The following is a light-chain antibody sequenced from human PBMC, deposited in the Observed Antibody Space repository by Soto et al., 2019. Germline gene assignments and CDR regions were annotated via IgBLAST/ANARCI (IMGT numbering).Light chain of an antibody. V-gene: IGLV2-14*01. CDR1: SSDVGGYKH. J-gene: IGLJ3*02. CDR2: EVT. Sequence: QSALTQPASVSGSPGQSITISCTGTSSDVGGYKHVSWYQHHPGKAPKLMIYEVTKRPSGVSNRFSGSKSDNTASLTISGLQAEDEADYYCSSYTTTNTLFGGGTKLTVL. CDR3: SSYTTTNTL.